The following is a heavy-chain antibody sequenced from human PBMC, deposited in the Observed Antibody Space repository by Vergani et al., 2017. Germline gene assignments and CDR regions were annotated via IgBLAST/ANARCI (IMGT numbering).Heavy chain of an antibody. Sequence: QVQLQESGPGLVKPSGTLSLTCAVSGGSISSSNWWSWVRQPPGKGLEWIGEIYHSGSTNYNPSLKSQVTISVDKSKIQFSLKLSSVTAADTAVYYGARAQRGVFRVGYYGMDVWGQGTTVTVSS. V-gene: IGHV4-4*02. CDR3: ARAQRGVFRVGYYGMDV. D-gene: IGHD2-8*01. CDR1: GGSISSSNW. CDR2: IYHSGST. J-gene: IGHJ6*02.